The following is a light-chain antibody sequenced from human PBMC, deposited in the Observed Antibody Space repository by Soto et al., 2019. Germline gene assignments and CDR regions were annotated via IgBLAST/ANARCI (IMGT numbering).Light chain of an antibody. J-gene: IGKJ1*01. Sequence: ILFTQSPATLSLSPGERATVSCRASQSVNNYLAWYQQKPGQAPRLLLYDASNRATGIPARFSGSGSGTDFTLTIGSLEPEDIAIYYCQQYGSSPRPFGQGTKVDIK. CDR1: QSVNNY. CDR3: QQYGSSPRP. CDR2: DAS. V-gene: IGKV3-11*01.